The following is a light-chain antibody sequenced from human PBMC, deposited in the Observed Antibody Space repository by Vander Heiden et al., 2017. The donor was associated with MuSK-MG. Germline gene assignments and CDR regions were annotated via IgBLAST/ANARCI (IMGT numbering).Light chain of an antibody. J-gene: IGLJ3*02. CDR1: TSNIGTGYD. CDR3: QSYDSSLSGVV. CDR2: GTS. Sequence: QSVLTQPPSVSGAPGQRVTISCTGSTSNIGTGYDVHWYQQLPGTAPKLLIYGTSNRPSGVPDRFSGSRSGTSASLAITGLQAEDDADYYCQSYDSSLSGVVFGGGTKLTVL. V-gene: IGLV1-40*01.